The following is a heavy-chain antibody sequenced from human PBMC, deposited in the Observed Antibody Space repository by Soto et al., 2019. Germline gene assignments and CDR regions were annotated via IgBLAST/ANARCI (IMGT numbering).Heavy chain of an antibody. J-gene: IGHJ3*02. CDR1: GYRFTSDC. CDR3: ASPLDFSSPSCYSVDAFDI. CDR2: IDPSDSYT. D-gene: IGHD2-2*02. V-gene: IGHV5-10-1*01. Sequence: GESQNITSTRSGYRFTSDCISWVLHMPEKGLEWMGSIDPSDSYTNYSPSFQGHVTISADKAISTAYLQWSSLKASDTAMYYCASPLDFSSPSCYSVDAFDIWGQGRMVTV.